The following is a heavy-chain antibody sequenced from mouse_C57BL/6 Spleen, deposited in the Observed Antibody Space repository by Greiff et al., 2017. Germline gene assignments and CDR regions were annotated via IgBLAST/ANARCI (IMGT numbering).Heavy chain of an antibody. CDR3: ALLGREAMDY. D-gene: IGHD4-1*01. J-gene: IGHJ4*01. V-gene: IGHV5-17*01. Sequence: EVQRVESGGGLVKPGGSLKLSCAASGFTFSDYGMHWVRQAPEKGLEWVAYISSGSSTIYYADTVKGRFTISRDNAKNTLFLQMTSLRSEDTAMYYCALLGREAMDYWGQGTSVTVSS. CDR2: ISSGSSTI. CDR1: GFTFSDYG.